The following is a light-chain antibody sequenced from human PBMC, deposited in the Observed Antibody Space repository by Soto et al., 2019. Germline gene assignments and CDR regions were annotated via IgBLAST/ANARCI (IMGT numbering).Light chain of an antibody. Sequence: QSVLTQPASVSGSPRQSITISCTGTSSDVGLYNIVSWYQQHPGKAPKLLIYEVNKRPSGVSTRFSGAKSGNTASLTISGLQAEDEADYHCCSFAGASTYVFGGGTKVTVL. CDR2: EVN. CDR1: SSDVGLYNI. J-gene: IGLJ1*01. V-gene: IGLV2-23*02. CDR3: CSFAGASTYV.